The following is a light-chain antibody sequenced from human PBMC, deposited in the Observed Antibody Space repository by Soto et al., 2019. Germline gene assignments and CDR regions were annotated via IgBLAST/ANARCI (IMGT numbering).Light chain of an antibody. CDR2: DAS. J-gene: IGKJ4*01. CDR1: QDISNH. Sequence: DIQMTHAPSSLSASVVDRVTITCQATQDISNHLNWYQQKPGKAPNLLIYDASNLEMGVPSRFSGSGSGTDFTLTIRGLQPEDLATYYCQQFNNIPLTCGGGTKGDIK. V-gene: IGKV1-33*01. CDR3: QQFNNIPLT.